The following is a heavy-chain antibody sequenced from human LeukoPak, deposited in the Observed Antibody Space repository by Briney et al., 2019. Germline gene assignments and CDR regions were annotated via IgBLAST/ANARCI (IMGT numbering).Heavy chain of an antibody. Sequence: SETLSLTCAVSGYSISSGYYWGWIRQPPGKGLEWIGSIYHSGGAYQNPSLKSRATISADTSKNLFPLKLRSVTAADTAVYYCARDALHDYSPFDYWGQGTLVTVSS. CDR2: IYHSGGA. CDR3: ARDALHDYSPFDY. V-gene: IGHV4-38-2*02. CDR1: GYSISSGYY. D-gene: IGHD4-11*01. J-gene: IGHJ4*02.